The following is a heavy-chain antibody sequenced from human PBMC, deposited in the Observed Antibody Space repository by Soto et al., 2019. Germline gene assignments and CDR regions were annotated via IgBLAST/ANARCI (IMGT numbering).Heavy chain of an antibody. Sequence: QVQLVQSGAEVKKPGSSVKVSCKASGGTFSSVTITWVRQAPGQGLEWMGGIIPITDTANYAQNFQGRVTITADESTSTVYMELSSLRSEDTAVYYCATLVPAPIKLFPRLGWFDPWGQGTLVTVSS. J-gene: IGHJ5*02. V-gene: IGHV1-69*01. CDR3: ATLVPAPIKLFPRLGWFDP. CDR2: IIPITDTA. D-gene: IGHD2-2*02. CDR1: GGTFSSVT.